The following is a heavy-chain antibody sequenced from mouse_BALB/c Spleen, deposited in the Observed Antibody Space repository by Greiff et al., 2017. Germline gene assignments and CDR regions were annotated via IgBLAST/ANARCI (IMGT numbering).Heavy chain of an antibody. CDR3: ASGTTVVGSFDY. Sequence: QVQLKESGAELMKPGASVKISCKATGYTFSSYWIEWVKQRPGHGLEWIGEILPGSGSTNYNEKFKGKATFTADTSSNTAYMQLSSLTSEDSAVYYCASGTTVVGSFDYWGQGTTLTVSS. V-gene: IGHV1-9*01. CDR2: ILPGSGST. D-gene: IGHD1-1*01. CDR1: GYTFSSYW. J-gene: IGHJ2*01.